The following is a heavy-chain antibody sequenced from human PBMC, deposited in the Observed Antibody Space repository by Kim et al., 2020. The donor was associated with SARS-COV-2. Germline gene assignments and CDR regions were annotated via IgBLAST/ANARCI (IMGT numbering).Heavy chain of an antibody. D-gene: IGHD3-10*01. V-gene: IGHV3-23*01. CDR2: ISGNDGTT. CDR3: FDYHGSGSHGFH. Sequence: GGSLRLSCAASGITFGNQGRTWVRQAPGKGLEWVSSISGNDGTTYYADSVRGRSTISRDNSKNTVYLQLSNMRAEDTATYYCFDYHGSGSHGFHWGQGALVTVSS. J-gene: IGHJ1*01. CDR1: GITFGNQG.